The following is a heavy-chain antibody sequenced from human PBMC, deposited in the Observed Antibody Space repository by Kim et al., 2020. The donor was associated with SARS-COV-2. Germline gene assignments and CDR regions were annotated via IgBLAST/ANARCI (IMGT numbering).Heavy chain of an antibody. J-gene: IGHJ3*02. V-gene: IGHV4-30-2*05. D-gene: IGHD5-12*01. Sequence: KSRVTISGETSKNPFSLKLSSVTAADTAVYYCAREEKVRRWLQLEDAFDIWGQGTMVTVSS. CDR3: AREEKVRRWLQLEDAFDI.